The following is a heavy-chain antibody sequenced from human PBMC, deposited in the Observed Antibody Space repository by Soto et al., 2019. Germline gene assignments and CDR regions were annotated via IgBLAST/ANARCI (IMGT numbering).Heavy chain of an antibody. J-gene: IGHJ5*02. Sequence: SETLSLTCSVSGGSINSDDSFWGWVRQSPGKGLEWIGSLYYGGSTIYNPSLKSRVTISIDTSKSQFSLNLNSMTAADTAVYYCAGYNWNYYFDPWGQGTLVTVSS. V-gene: IGHV4-39*07. CDR1: GGSINSDDSF. D-gene: IGHD1-7*01. CDR3: AGYNWNYYFDP. CDR2: LYYGGST.